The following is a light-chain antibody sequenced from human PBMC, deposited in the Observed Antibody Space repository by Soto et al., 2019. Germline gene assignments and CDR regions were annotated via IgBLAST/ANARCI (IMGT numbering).Light chain of an antibody. CDR3: QQYGTSPPT. CDR2: AAS. V-gene: IGKV3-20*01. Sequence: EIVLTQSPGTLSLSPGERATLSCRANQSVTSNFLAWYQQKPDQAPRLLIYAASSRATGIPDRFTGIGSGTDFTLTLSRLEPEDFAVYHCQQYGTSPPTFGQGTKVEVK. J-gene: IGKJ1*01. CDR1: QSVTSNF.